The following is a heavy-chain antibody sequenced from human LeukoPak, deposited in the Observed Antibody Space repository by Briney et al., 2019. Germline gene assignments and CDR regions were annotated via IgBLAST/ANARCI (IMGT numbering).Heavy chain of an antibody. CDR2: IYHSGST. V-gene: IGHV4-4*02. Sequence: PSETLSLTCAVSGGSISSSNWWSWVRPPPGKGLEWIGEIYHSGSTNYNPSLKSRVTISVDKSKNQFSLKLSSVTAADTAVYYCARVQQWLVLGWFDPWGQGTLVTVSS. D-gene: IGHD6-19*01. J-gene: IGHJ5*02. CDR1: GGSISSSNW. CDR3: ARVQQWLVLGWFDP.